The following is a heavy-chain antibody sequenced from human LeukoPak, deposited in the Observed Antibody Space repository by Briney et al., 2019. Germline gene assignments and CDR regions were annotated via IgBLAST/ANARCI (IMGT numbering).Heavy chain of an antibody. CDR2: IKKDGSEK. CDR3: VRISTSVAGGDY. D-gene: IGHD6-19*01. V-gene: IGHV3-7*01. CDR1: GFTFSSSW. Sequence: PGGSLRLSCGASGFTFSSSWMSWVRQAPGKGLEWVANIKKDGSEKYYVDSVKGRFTTSRDNSKNSVDLQMDSLRVEDTAVYYCVRISTSVAGGDYWGQGTLVTVSS. J-gene: IGHJ4*02.